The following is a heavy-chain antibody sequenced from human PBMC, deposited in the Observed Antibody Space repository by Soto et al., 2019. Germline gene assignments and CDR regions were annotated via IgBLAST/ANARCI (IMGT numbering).Heavy chain of an antibody. CDR3: ARDHITDYGDYLETNWFDP. CDR2: IYYSGST. V-gene: IGHV4-59*01. Sequence: SETLSLTCTVSGGSISSYYWSWIRQPPGKGLEWIGYIYYSGSTNYNPSLKSRVTISVDTSKNQFSLKLSSVTAADTAVYYWARDHITDYGDYLETNWFDPWGQGTLVTVSS. J-gene: IGHJ5*02. D-gene: IGHD4-17*01. CDR1: GGSISSYY.